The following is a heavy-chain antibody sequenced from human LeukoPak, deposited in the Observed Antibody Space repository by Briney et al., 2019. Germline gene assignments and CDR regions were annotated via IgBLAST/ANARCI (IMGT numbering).Heavy chain of an antibody. CDR3: ARVYMYYGMDV. Sequence: GGSLRLSCAASGFTFSSYAMHWVRQAPGKGLEWVAVISYDGSNKYYADSVKGRFTISRDNSKNTLYLQMNSLRAEDTAVYYCARVYMYYGMDVWGQGTAVTVSS. V-gene: IGHV3-30*04. CDR2: ISYDGSNK. J-gene: IGHJ6*02. D-gene: IGHD1-14*01. CDR1: GFTFSSYA.